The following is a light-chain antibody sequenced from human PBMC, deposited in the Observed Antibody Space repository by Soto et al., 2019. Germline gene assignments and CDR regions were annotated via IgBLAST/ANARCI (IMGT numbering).Light chain of an antibody. J-gene: IGKJ1*01. CDR3: QQYGSSQS. V-gene: IGKV3-20*01. Sequence: EIVLTQSPGTLSLSPGERATLSCRASQTVSSNYLAWYQQKPGQAPRLLIYGASSRATGIPDRSSGSGSGTDFTLTISRLEPEDFAVYYCQQYGSSQSFGQGTKVEIK. CDR2: GAS. CDR1: QTVSSNY.